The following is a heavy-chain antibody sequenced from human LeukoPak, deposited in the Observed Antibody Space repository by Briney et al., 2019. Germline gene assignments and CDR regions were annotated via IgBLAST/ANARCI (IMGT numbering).Heavy chain of an antibody. CDR2: IYYSGST. CDR3: ARGGYGYGFDP. D-gene: IGHD5-18*01. Sequence: PSETLSLTCTVSGGSICSYYWSWIRQPPGKGLEWSGYIYYSGSTNYNPSLKSRVTISVYTSKHQFSLELSSVTAADTAVYYCARGGYGYGFDPWGQGTLVTVSS. CDR1: GGSICSYY. J-gene: IGHJ5*02. V-gene: IGHV4-59*01.